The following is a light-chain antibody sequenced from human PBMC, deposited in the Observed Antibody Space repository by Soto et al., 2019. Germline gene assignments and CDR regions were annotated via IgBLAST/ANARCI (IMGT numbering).Light chain of an antibody. V-gene: IGKV3-11*01. CDR3: QESYSTS. CDR2: GVY. Sequence: EIVLRQSPANLSLSSGERATLSCRASQSVSSYLAWYQQKPGQPPRLLMYGVYTRAPGTPARFSGSGSGTDFTLTINSLQPEDIATYYCQESYSTSFGQGTKVDIK. J-gene: IGKJ1*01. CDR1: QSVSSY.